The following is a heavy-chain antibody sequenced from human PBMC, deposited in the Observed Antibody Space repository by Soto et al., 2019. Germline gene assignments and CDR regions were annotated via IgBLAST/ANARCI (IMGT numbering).Heavy chain of an antibody. J-gene: IGHJ4*02. CDR2: VYSGGAT. CDR1: VFTVSSNY. CDR3: VRGRYGSEIH. Sequence: GGSLRLSCAASVFTVSSNYMTWVRQAPGKGLEWVSLVYSGGATHYAASVKGRFTISTHSSQNTLFLQMNSLRTEDTATYYCVRGRYGSEIHWGQGTKVTVSS. V-gene: IGHV3-53*04. D-gene: IGHD3-10*01.